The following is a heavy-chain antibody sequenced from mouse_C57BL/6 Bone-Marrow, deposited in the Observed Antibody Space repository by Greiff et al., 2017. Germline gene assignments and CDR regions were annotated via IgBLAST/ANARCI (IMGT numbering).Heavy chain of an antibody. V-gene: IGHV1-69*01. CDR2: IDPSDSYT. D-gene: IGHD1-1*01. Sequence: QVHVKQPGAELVMPGASVKLSCKASGYTFTSYWMHWVKQRPGQGLEWIGEIDPSDSYTNYNQKFKGKSTLTVDKSSSTAYMQLSSLTSEDSAVYYCARWTTYYYGSSYRGFDYWGQGTTLTVSS. CDR1: GYTFTSYW. J-gene: IGHJ2*01. CDR3: ARWTTYYYGSSYRGFDY.